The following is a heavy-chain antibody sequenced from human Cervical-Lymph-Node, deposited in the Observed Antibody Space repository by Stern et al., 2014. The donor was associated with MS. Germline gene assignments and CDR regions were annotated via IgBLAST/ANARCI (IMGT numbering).Heavy chain of an antibody. CDR3: ARHNFDAISAFDP. CDR1: GYNFTSYW. D-gene: IGHD1-20*01. CDR2: IDPTDADT. J-gene: IGHJ5*02. Sequence: EVQLVESGAEVKKPGESLWISCKGSGYNFTSYWIIWLRQKPGRRREWLGKIDPTDADTSYSPSFQGHVTISADKSLSTTYLQWSSLKTSDTATYYCARHNFDAISAFDPWGQGTLVTVSS. V-gene: IGHV5-10-1*03.